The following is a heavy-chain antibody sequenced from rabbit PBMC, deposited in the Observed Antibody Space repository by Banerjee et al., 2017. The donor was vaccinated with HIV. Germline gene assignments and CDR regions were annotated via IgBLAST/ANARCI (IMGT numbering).Heavy chain of an antibody. V-gene: IGHV1S45*01. CDR3: ARSFAGYAGYGYATAFNL. J-gene: IGHJ4*01. CDR2: IYTGSSGTT. D-gene: IGHD6-1*01. Sequence: QEQLEESGGDLVKPEGSLTLTCTASGFSFSSSYWICWVRQAPGKGLEWIACIYTGSSGTTYYASWAKGRFTISKTSSTTVTLEMTSLTAADTATYFCARSFAGYAGYGYATAFNLWGPGTLVTVS. CDR1: GFSFSSSYW.